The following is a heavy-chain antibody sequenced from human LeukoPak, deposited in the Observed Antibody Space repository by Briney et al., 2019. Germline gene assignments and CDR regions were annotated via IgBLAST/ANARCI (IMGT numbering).Heavy chain of an antibody. CDR1: GFTFSSYA. J-gene: IGHJ4*02. V-gene: IGHV3-23*01. Sequence: GGSLRLSCAASGFTFSSYAMSWVRQAPGKGLEWVSAISGSGGSTYYADSVKGRFTISRDNSKNTLYLQMNSLRAEDTAVYYCAKDVRYFDWSPYYFDYWGQGTLVTVSS. D-gene: IGHD3-9*01. CDR2: ISGSGGST. CDR3: AKDVRYFDWSPYYFDY.